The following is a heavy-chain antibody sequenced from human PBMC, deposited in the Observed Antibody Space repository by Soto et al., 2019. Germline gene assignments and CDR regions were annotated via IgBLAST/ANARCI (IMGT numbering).Heavy chain of an antibody. CDR3: AKNLGWPNGEGGLDY. V-gene: IGHV3-23*01. J-gene: IGHJ4*02. CDR1: GFTFSSYA. Sequence: EVQLLESGGGLVQPGGSLRLSCAASGFTFSSYAMSWVRQAPGKGLEWVSAISGSGGSTYYADSVKGRFTISRDNSKNTLYLLMNSLRAEDTAVYYCAKNLGWPNGEGGLDYWGQGTLVTVSS. D-gene: IGHD3-16*01. CDR2: ISGSGGST.